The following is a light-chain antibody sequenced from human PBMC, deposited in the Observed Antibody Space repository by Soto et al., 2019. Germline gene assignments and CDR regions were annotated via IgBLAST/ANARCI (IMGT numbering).Light chain of an antibody. Sequence: RDGASLSCKPRPSVRGLLAWYQQKPGQAPRLLIYDAYNRATGIPPRCSGSGSGTDFTLTISSLEPEDSAVYYCQQRHLLPITFGQGTRLEIK. V-gene: IGKV3-11*01. CDR2: DAY. CDR3: QQRHLLPIT. CDR1: PSVRGL. J-gene: IGKJ5*01.